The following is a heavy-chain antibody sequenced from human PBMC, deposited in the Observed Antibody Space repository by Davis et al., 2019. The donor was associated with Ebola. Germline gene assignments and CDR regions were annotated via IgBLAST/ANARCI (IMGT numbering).Heavy chain of an antibody. Sequence: PSETLSLTCTVSGVSITTYFWSWIRQPPGKGLEWVGYIHHSGSANSNPSLKSRVTFSIDTSKSQVSLKPTSVTAADTAVYYCARDTRPCGGDCYDDTFDMWGQGTMVIVSS. CDR1: GVSITTYF. CDR2: IHHSGSA. CDR3: ARDTRPCGGDCYDDTFDM. D-gene: IGHD2-21*01. J-gene: IGHJ3*02. V-gene: IGHV4-59*12.